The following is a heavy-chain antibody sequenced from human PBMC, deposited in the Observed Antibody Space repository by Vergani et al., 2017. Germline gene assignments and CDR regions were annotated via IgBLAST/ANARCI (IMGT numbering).Heavy chain of an antibody. Sequence: QVQLQESGPGLVKPSETLSLTCTVSNDSVSNTFCYWGWIRQTPGKGLEWIATIYPSGNTYYNPSLNSRLTMSVDTSKNQFSLKLNSMTAADTAVYYCARRPTWELGAFDIWGQGTLVTVSS. J-gene: IGHJ3*02. D-gene: IGHD1-26*01. V-gene: IGHV4-39*07. CDR2: IYPSGNT. CDR1: NDSVSNTFCY. CDR3: ARRPTWELGAFDI.